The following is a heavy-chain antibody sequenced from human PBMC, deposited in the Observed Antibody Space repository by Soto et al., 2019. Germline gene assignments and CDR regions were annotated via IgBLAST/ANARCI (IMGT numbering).Heavy chain of an antibody. CDR2: IYYSGST. J-gene: IGHJ3*01. V-gene: IGHV4-59*01. CDR1: GGSISSYY. D-gene: IGHD3-16*01. Sequence: SETLSLTCTVSGGSISSYYWSWIRQPPGKGLEWIGYIYYSGSTNYNPSLKSRVTISVDTSKNQFSLKLSSVTAADTAVYYCARAFYDSSAAGVAFDLWGPGTMVTVSS. CDR3: ARAFYDSSAAGVAFDL.